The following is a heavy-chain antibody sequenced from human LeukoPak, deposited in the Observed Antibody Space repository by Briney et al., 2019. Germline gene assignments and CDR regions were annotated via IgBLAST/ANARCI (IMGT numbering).Heavy chain of an antibody. J-gene: IGHJ4*02. CDR1: GFTFSTLD. Sequence: PGGSLRLSCAASGFTFSTLDFNWVRQAPGRGLEWVSSIDRSGSYIYYADSVKGRSTISRDNLQMDSLRAEDTAVYYCGMRGLTFDWGQGTLVTVSS. CDR3: GMRGLTFD. D-gene: IGHD3-22*01. V-gene: IGHV3-21*01. CDR2: IDRSGSYI.